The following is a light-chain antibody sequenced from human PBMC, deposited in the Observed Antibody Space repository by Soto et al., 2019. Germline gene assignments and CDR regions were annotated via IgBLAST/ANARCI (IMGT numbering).Light chain of an antibody. V-gene: IGKV3-20*01. Sequence: EIVLTQSPGTLSLSPGERATLSCRASQSVSSSYLAWYQQKPGQAPRLLSYGASSRATGSPDRFSGSGSGTAFTLTISRLEPEDFAVYYCHQYDSSPLTFGGGIKVEIK. J-gene: IGKJ4*01. CDR1: QSVSSSY. CDR3: HQYDSSPLT. CDR2: GAS.